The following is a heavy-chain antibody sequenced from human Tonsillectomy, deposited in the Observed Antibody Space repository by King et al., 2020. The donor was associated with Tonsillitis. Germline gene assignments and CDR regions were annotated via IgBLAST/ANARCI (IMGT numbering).Heavy chain of an antibody. J-gene: IGHJ6*03. CDR2: IRFDGSKE. Sequence: VQLVESGGGVVHPGGSLRLACAASGFTFRTYGMHWVRQVPGKGLQWLSFIRFDGSKEHYADSVKGRFSISRDNSENTLSLHMNDLRPDDTAAYYCAKARSGSYVDLNHYSMDVWGKGTTVTVSS. V-gene: IGHV3-30*02. CDR3: AKARSGSYVDLNHYSMDV. D-gene: IGHD3-16*01. CDR1: GFTFRTYG.